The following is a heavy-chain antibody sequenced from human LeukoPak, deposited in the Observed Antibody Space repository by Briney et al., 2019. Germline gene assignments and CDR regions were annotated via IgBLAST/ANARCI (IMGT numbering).Heavy chain of an antibody. CDR3: ARHSWFGELLPLDY. CDR2: ISVYNGNT. J-gene: IGHJ4*02. V-gene: IGHV1-18*01. Sequence: GASVKVSCKASGYTFNSYGISWVRPAPGQGLEWMGWISVYNGNTVYAQKFQGRVTMTTDTSTSTVYMELRSLRSDDTAVYHCARHSWFGELLPLDYWGQGTLVTVSS. D-gene: IGHD3-10*01. CDR1: GYTFNSYG.